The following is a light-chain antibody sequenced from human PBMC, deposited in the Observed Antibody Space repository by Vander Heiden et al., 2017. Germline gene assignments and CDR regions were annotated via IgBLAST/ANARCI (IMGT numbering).Light chain of an antibody. Sequence: ETVMTQSPATLPVSPGERATLSCRASQSVRKNLAWYQQKPGQATRLLIYGASTRATGIPGRFSGSGSGTEFTLTISSLQSEDFAIYYCQQYNNRAPLTFGGGTKV. CDR3: QQYNNRAPLT. J-gene: IGKJ4*01. CDR1: QSVRKN. V-gene: IGKV3-15*01. CDR2: GAS.